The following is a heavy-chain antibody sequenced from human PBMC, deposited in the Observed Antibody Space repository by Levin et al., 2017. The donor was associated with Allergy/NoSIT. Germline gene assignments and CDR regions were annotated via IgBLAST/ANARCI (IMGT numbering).Heavy chain of an antibody. CDR3: AKVTRSCGVDCYSYGFDA. D-gene: IGHD2-21*02. CDR1: GFTFRSYA. J-gene: IGHJ4*02. CDR2: ISGNGDST. Sequence: GESLKISCAASGFTFRSYAMNWVRQAPGKGLEWVSVISGNGDSTYYADSVKGRFTISRDNSKNTLYLQMNSLRAEDTAVYYCAKVTRSCGVDCYSYGFDAWGQGTLVTVSS. V-gene: IGHV3-23*01.